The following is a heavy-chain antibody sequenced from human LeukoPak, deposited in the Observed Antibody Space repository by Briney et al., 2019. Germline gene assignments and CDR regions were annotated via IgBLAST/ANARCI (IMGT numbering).Heavy chain of an antibody. CDR3: AKGGSSSIDH. D-gene: IGHD6-6*01. CDR1: GFTFSDYG. CDR2: ISYDGSNK. V-gene: IGHV3-30*18. Sequence: PGGSLRLSCAASGFTFSDYGMHWVRKAPGKGLEWVATISYDGSNKYYAVSVKGRFTISRDSSKNTLYLQINSLRTEDTAMFYCAKGGSSSIDHWGQGTLVTVSS. J-gene: IGHJ4*02.